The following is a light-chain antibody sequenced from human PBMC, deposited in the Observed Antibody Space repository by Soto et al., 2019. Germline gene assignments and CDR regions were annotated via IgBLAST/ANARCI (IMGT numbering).Light chain of an antibody. CDR2: DSS. CDR3: QQRSLLFT. Sequence: EIVLTQSPATLSLSPGERATLSCRASESTSGYLAWYQQKPGQAPRLLIYDSSNRATGIPGRFSGSGSGTDFTLTISSLEPADFAVYYCQQRSLLFTFGGGTKVDIK. V-gene: IGKV3-11*01. J-gene: IGKJ4*01. CDR1: ESTSGY.